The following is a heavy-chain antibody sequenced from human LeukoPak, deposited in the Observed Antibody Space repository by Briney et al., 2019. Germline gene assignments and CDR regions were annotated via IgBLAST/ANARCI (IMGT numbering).Heavy chain of an antibody. Sequence: TGGPLRLSCAASRFTFSSYSMNWVRQAPGKGLEWVSSISSSSSYIYYADSVKGRFTISRDNAKNSLYLQMNSLRAEDTAVYYCARALGSGSAAAFDIWGQGTMVTVSS. D-gene: IGHD1-26*01. J-gene: IGHJ3*02. V-gene: IGHV3-21*01. CDR3: ARALGSGSAAAFDI. CDR1: RFTFSSYS. CDR2: ISSSSSYI.